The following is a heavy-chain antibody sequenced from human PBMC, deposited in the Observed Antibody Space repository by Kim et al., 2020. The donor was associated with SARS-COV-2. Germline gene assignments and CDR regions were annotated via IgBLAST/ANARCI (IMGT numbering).Heavy chain of an antibody. J-gene: IGHJ5*02. CDR1: GFTFSSYA. CDR3: ARGRTEVVVPLGAWFDP. V-gene: IGHV3-30*04. CDR2: ISYDGSNK. Sequence: GGSLRLSCAASGFTFSSYAMHWVRQAPGKGLEWVAVISYDGSNKYYADSVKGRFTISRDNSKNTLYLQMNSLRAEDTAVYYCARGRTEVVVPLGAWFDPWGQGTLVTVSS. D-gene: IGHD3-22*01.